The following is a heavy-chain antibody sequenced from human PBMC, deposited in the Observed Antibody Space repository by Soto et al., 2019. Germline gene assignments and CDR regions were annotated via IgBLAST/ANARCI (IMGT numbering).Heavy chain of an antibody. D-gene: IGHD2-8*01. V-gene: IGHV1-18*01. J-gene: IGHJ6*02. CDR1: GYTFTTYD. Sequence: QVQLVQSGAEVKKPGASVKVSCKASGYTFTTYDISWVRQAPGQGLEWMGRISTYNGDTNYPQSLQGRLTMTTDTATNTAYMELRGLRSDDTAVYYCARDPYNVLMVNAPNLYGMDVWGQGTTVTVSS. CDR3: ARDPYNVLMVNAPNLYGMDV. CDR2: ISTYNGDT.